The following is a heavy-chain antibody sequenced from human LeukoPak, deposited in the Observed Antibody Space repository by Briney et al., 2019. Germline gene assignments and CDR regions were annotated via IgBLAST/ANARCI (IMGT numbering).Heavy chain of an antibody. D-gene: IGHD4-17*01. CDR3: AKDYGDYNLDY. CDR2: ISYDGNKK. V-gene: IGHV3-30*18. CDR1: GFTFSRYG. J-gene: IGHJ4*02. Sequence: GRSLRLSCAASGFTFSRYGMHWVRQAPGKGLEWVAGISYDGNKKDYPDSVKGRFTISRDNSESTLYLQMNSLRAEDTAVYYCAKDYGDYNLDYWGQGTLVAVSS.